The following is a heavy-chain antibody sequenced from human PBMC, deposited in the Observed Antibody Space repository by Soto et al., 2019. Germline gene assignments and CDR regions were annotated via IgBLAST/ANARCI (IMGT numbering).Heavy chain of an antibody. Sequence: QVQLVQSGAEVKKPGSSVKVSCKASGGTFSSYAISWVRQAPGQGLEWMGGIIPIFGTANYAQKFQGRVTITADESTSTAYMELSSLRSEDTAVYYCARDPSLNARWGTYYYYGMDVWGQGTTVTVSS. J-gene: IGHJ6*02. D-gene: IGHD4-17*01. CDR3: ARDPSLNARWGTYYYYGMDV. CDR2: IIPIFGTA. CDR1: GGTFSSYA. V-gene: IGHV1-69*12.